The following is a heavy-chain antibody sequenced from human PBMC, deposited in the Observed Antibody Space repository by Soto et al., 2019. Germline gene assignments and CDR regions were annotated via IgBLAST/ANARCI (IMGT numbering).Heavy chain of an antibody. J-gene: IGHJ4*02. D-gene: IGHD4-17*01. CDR3: ATDKDGDRDY. CDR2: ISTYYGNT. V-gene: IGHV1-18*01. CDR1: GYTFTSYG. Sequence: QVQLVQSGAEVKKPGASVKVSCKASGYTFTSYGISWVRQAPGQGLEWMGWISTYYGNTIVAQKLQGRVTMTTDTSTSTAYMEVRSLRSDDTAIYYCATDKDGDRDYWGQGTLVTVSS.